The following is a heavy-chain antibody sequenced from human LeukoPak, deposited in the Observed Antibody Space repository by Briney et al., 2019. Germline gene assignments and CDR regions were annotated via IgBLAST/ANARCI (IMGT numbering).Heavy chain of an antibody. CDR3: ATTIRSVLRFLEWSRFDY. V-gene: IGHV1-18*01. CDR1: GYTFTSYG. J-gene: IGHJ4*02. CDR2: ISAYNGNT. D-gene: IGHD3-3*01. Sequence: ASVKVSCKASGYTFTSYGISWVRQAPGQGLEWMGWISAYNGNTNYAQKFQGRVTMTEDTSTDTAYMELSSLRSEDTAVYYCATTIRSVLRFLEWSRFDYWGQGTLVTVSS.